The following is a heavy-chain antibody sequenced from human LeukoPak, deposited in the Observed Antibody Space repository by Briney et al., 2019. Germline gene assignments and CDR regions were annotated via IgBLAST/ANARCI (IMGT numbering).Heavy chain of an antibody. V-gene: IGHV3-30*18. CDR3: AKGGTSSSRFDY. D-gene: IGHD6-6*01. J-gene: IGHJ4*02. CDR1: GFTFSSYG. CDR2: ISYDGSNK. Sequence: GRSLRLSCAASGFTFSSYGMHWVRQAPGKGLEWVAVISYDGSNKYYADSVKGRFTISRDNSKNMLYLQMNSLRAEDTAVYYCAKGGTSSSRFDYWGQGTLVTVSS.